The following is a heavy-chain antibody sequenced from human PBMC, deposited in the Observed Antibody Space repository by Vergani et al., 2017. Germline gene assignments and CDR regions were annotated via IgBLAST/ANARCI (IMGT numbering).Heavy chain of an antibody. CDR2: ISGSGGST. CDR1: GFTFSSYA. D-gene: IGHD5-12*01. J-gene: IGHJ4*02. V-gene: IGHV3-23*01. Sequence: EVQLLESGGGLVQPGGSLRLSCAASGFTFSSYAMSWVRPSPGKGLEWVSAISGSGGSTYYADSVKGRFTLSRDNSKNTLYMQMKSLRAEDTAVYYCARVDKGGYDCRYFDYWGQGTLVTVSS. CDR3: ARVDKGGYDCRYFDY.